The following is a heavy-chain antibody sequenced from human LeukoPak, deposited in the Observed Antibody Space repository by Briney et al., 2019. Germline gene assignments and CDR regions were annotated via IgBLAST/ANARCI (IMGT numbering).Heavy chain of an antibody. CDR2: IYYSGST. J-gene: IGHJ4*02. D-gene: IGHD2-15*01. V-gene: IGHV4-59*01. CDR3: AREHCSGGSCYYFDY. CDR1: GGSISSYY. Sequence: SETLSLTCTVSGGSISSYYWSWIRQPPGKGLEWIGHIYYSGSTNYNPSFKSRVTISVDTSKNQFSLKLSSVTAADTAVYYCAREHCSGGSCYYFDYWGQGTLVTVSS.